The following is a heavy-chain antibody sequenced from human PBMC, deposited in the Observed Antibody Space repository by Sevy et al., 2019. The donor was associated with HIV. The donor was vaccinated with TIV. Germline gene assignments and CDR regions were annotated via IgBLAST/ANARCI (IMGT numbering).Heavy chain of an antibody. J-gene: IGHJ5*02. V-gene: IGHV1-18*01. CDR2: ISNFNSNK. Sequence: ASVNVSCKASGYTFASYGITWVRQAPGQGLEWMGWISNFNSNKKSAQKFQDRLTLTTDTSTGTAFMELTSLRTDDTAVYYCARGISVVATMGVWFDPWGQGTLVTVSS. CDR3: ARGISVVATMGVWFDP. CDR1: GYTFASYG. D-gene: IGHD5-12*01.